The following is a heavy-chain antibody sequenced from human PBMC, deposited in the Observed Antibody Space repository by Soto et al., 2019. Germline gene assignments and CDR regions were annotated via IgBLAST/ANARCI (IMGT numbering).Heavy chain of an antibody. Sequence: QVQLVESGGGVVQPGRSLRLSCAASGFTFSSYGMHWVRQAPGKGLEWVAVISYDGSNKYYADSVKGRFTISRDNSKNTLYLQMNSLRAEDTAVYYCAKDGGVTTLPMWGYWGQGTLVTVSS. CDR3: AKDGGVTTLPMWGY. J-gene: IGHJ4*02. CDR1: GFTFSSYG. V-gene: IGHV3-30*18. CDR2: ISYDGSNK. D-gene: IGHD4-17*01.